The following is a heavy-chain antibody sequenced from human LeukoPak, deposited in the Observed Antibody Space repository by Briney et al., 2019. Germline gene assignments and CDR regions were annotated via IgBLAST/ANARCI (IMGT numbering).Heavy chain of an antibody. J-gene: IGHJ4*02. Sequence: GGSLRLSCAASGFTFSSYGMHWVRQAPGKGLEWVAVIWYDGSNKYYADSVKGRFTISRDNSKNTLYLQTNSLRAEDTAVYYCARAQGYYDSSGYPIDYWGQGTLVTVSS. CDR2: IWYDGSNK. CDR1: GFTFSSYG. D-gene: IGHD3-22*01. V-gene: IGHV3-33*01. CDR3: ARAQGYYDSSGYPIDY.